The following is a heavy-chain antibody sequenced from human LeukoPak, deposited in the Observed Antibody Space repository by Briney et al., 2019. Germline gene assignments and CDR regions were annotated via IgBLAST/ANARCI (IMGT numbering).Heavy chain of an antibody. D-gene: IGHD3-10*01. V-gene: IGHV4-59*08. Sequence: PSETLSLTCTVSGGSISSYYWSWIRQPPGKGLEWIGYISYSGSTNYNPSLKSRVTISVDTSKSQFSLKLTSVTAADTAVYYCARQGGYLSPMGIWGRGTMVTVSS. CDR1: GGSISSYY. CDR2: ISYSGST. J-gene: IGHJ3*02. CDR3: ARQGGYLSPMGI.